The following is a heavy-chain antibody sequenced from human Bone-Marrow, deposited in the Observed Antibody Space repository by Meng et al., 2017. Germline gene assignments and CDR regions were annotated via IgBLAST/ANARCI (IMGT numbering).Heavy chain of an antibody. J-gene: IGHJ5*02. V-gene: IGHV4-34*01. CDR2: INHSGST. Sequence: QVQLQQWGAGLLKPSETLSLTCAASGGSFIGYYWSWIRQPPGKGLEWIGEINHSGSTNYNPSLKSRVTISVDTSKNQFSLKLSSVTAADTAVYYCARGSGSPEYCSSTSCYSGGWFDPWGQGTLVTVSS. D-gene: IGHD2-2*02. CDR3: ARGSGSPEYCSSTSCYSGGWFDP. CDR1: GGSFIGYY.